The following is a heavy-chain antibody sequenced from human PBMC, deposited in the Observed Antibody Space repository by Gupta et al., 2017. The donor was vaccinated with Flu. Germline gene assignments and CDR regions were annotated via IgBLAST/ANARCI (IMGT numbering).Heavy chain of an antibody. Sequence: EVQLVESGGGLVQPGGSLRLSCVASGFTFSGHWMHWVRQAPGKGLVWLSRLNGDGTITNYADSAKGRLAISRDNAKNTLFLQMSNRRVEDTAAYYCARGVPGQPPAFDYWGQGALVTVS. J-gene: IGHJ4*02. CDR2: LNGDGTIT. D-gene: IGHD1-1*01. CDR3: ARGVPGQPPAFDY. V-gene: IGHV3-74*01. CDR1: GFTFSGHW.